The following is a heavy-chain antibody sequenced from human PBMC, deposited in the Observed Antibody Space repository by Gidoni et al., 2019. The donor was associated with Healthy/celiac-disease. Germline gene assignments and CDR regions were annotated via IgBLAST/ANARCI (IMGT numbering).Heavy chain of an antibody. CDR3: ASTDYYDSSAAMFN. V-gene: IGHV4-59*01. D-gene: IGHD3-22*01. J-gene: IGHJ4*02. Sequence: QVQLQESGPGLVKPSETLSLTCTVSGCSISSYYWRWIRQPPGKGLEWIGYIYYSGSTNYNPSLKSRVTISVDTSKNQFSLKLSSVTAADTAVYYCASTDYYDSSAAMFNWGQGTLVTVSS. CDR1: GCSISSYY. CDR2: IYYSGST.